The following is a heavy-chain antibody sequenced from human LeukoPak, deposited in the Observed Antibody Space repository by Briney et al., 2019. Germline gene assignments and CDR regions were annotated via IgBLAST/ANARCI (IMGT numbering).Heavy chain of an antibody. CDR3: ARAGYCSATTCQWVPLV. D-gene: IGHD6-19*01. CDR2: VSYSGNT. J-gene: IGHJ6*02. Sequence: PSETLSLTCTVSGGSISTYYWVWIRQSPGKRLEWIGYVSYSGNTNYNPSLKSRVTISVDTSKNQLSLKLSFMTAADTAVYYCARAGYCSATTCQWVPLVWGQGTTVTVSS. V-gene: IGHV4-59*01. CDR1: GGSISTYY.